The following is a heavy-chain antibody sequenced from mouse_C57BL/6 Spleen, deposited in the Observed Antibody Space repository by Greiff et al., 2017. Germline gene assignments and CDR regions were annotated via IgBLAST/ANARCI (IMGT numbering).Heavy chain of an antibody. CDR2: IYPYNGVS. D-gene: IGHD1-1*01. CDR1: GYSFTGYY. Sequence: VQLKESGPELVKPGASVKISCKASGYSFTGYYMHWVKQSHGNILDWIGYIYPYNGVSSYNQKFKGKATLTVDKSSSTAYMELRSLTSEDSAVYYCARDYYYGSSYEGFDYWGQGTTLTVSS. V-gene: IGHV1-31*01. CDR3: ARDYYYGSSYEGFDY. J-gene: IGHJ2*01.